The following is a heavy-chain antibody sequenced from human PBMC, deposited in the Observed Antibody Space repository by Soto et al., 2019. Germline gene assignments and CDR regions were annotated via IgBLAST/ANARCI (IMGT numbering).Heavy chain of an antibody. CDR3: ARAVAVPADFDF. CDR2: INAGNGNT. V-gene: IGHV1-3*01. CDR1: GYTFTAYA. Sequence: ASVKVSCKASGYTFTAYAMHWVRQAPGQRLEWMGWINAGNGNTKYSQKFQGRVTITRDTSASTAYMELSSLRSEDTAVYYCARAVAVPADFDFWGQGTLVTVS. D-gene: IGHD6-19*01. J-gene: IGHJ4*02.